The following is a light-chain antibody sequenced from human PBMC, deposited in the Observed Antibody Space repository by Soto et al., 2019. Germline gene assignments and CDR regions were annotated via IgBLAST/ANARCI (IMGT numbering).Light chain of an antibody. Sequence: IQLTQSPSSLSASVGDRVTITCRASQGISSYLAWYQQKPGKAPKLLSYAASTLQSGVPSRFSGSGSGTDFTLTISSLQPEDFATYYCKKLNSYPLPVGGGTKVEIK. J-gene: IGKJ4*01. V-gene: IGKV1-9*01. CDR1: QGISSY. CDR3: KKLNSYPLP. CDR2: AAS.